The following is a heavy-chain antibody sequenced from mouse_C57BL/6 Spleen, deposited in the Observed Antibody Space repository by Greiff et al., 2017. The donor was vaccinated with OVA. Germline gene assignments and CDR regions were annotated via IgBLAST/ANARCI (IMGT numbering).Heavy chain of an antibody. CDR2: IDPSDSYT. CDR1: GYTFTSYW. Sequence: QVQLKQPGAELVMPGASVKLSCKASGYTFTSYWMHWVKQRPGQGLEWIGEIDPSDSYTNYNQKFKGKSTLTVDKSSSTAYMQLSSLTSEDSAVYYCAKYYYGSSYGYFDVWGTGTTVTVSS. CDR3: AKYYYGSSYGYFDV. D-gene: IGHD1-1*01. J-gene: IGHJ1*03. V-gene: IGHV1-69*01.